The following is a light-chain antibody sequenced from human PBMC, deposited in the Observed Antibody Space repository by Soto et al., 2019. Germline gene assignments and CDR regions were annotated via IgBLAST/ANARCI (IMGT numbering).Light chain of an antibody. CDR3: QQYGSSPFT. Sequence: EIVLTQSPGTLSLSPGERATLSCRASQSVSNSYLAWYQQKAGQAPRLLMYGASSRATGIPDRFSGSGSGTDFTLTISRLEPEDFAVYYCQQYGSSPFTFGPGTKVDIK. J-gene: IGKJ3*01. CDR1: QSVSNSY. CDR2: GAS. V-gene: IGKV3-20*01.